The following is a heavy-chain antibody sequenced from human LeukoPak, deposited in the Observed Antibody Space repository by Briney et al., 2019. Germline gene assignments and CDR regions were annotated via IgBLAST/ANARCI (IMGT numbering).Heavy chain of an antibody. V-gene: IGHV3-11*04. Sequence: GGSLRLSCAASGFTLSDYYMSWIRQAPGKGLEWVSYISSSGSTIYYADSVKGRFTISRDNAKNSLYLQMNSLRAEDTAVYYCARHHYCGGDCYIFDYWGQGTLVTVSS. J-gene: IGHJ4*02. CDR1: GFTLSDYY. CDR2: ISSSGSTI. D-gene: IGHD2-21*01. CDR3: ARHHYCGGDCYIFDY.